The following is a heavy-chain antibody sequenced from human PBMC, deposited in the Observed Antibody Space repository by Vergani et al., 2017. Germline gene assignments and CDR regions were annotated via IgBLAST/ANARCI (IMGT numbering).Heavy chain of an antibody. CDR2: IYYSGST. CDR1: GGSISSYY. CDR3: PRVRDPWDAFDI. J-gene: IGHJ3*02. Sequence: QVQLQESGPGLVKPSETLSLTCTVSGGSISSYYWSWIRQPPGKGLEWIGYIYYSGSTTSNPSLKSRVTISVDTSKNQFSLKLSSVTAADTAVYYCPRVRDPWDAFDIWGQGTMVTVSS. V-gene: IGHV4-59*01.